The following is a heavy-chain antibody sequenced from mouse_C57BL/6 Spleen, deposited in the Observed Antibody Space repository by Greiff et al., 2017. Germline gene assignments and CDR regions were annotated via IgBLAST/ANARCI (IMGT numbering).Heavy chain of an antibody. CDR1: GFTFTDYY. Sequence: VQLKESGGGLVQPGGSLSLSCAASGFTFTDYYMSWVRQPPGRALEWLGFIRNKANGYTTEYSASVKGRFTISRDNSPSILYLQMNALRAEDSATEYCARSGYYEYYLDYWGQGTTLTVSS. D-gene: IGHD2-3*01. V-gene: IGHV7-3*01. CDR3: ARSGYYEYYLDY. J-gene: IGHJ2*01. CDR2: IRNKANGYTT.